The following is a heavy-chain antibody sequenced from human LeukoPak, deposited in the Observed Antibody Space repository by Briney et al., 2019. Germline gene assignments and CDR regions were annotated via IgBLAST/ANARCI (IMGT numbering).Heavy chain of an antibody. V-gene: IGHV3-23*01. CDR3: ANEIRPNDY. Sequence: PGGSLRLSCAVSGFTLSRNAMTWVCQAPGKGLQWISSISISGDATDYEDSVKGRFTICRDISKNTLYLQMNSLRVDDTAVYYCANEIRPNDYWGQGTLVTVSS. CDR2: ISISGDAT. J-gene: IGHJ4*02. CDR1: GFTLSRNA.